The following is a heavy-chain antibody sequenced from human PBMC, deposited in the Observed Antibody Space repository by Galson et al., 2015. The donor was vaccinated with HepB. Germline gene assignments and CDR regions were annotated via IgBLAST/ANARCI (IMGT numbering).Heavy chain of an antibody. D-gene: IGHD6-19*01. CDR3: ARDRDDIAVAGYFDY. CDR2: ISYDGSNK. Sequence: SLRLSCAASGFTFSSYAMHWVRQAPGKGLEWVAVISYDGSNKYYADSVKGRFTISRDNSKNTLYLQMNSLRAEDTAVYYCARDRDDIAVAGYFDYWGQGTLVTVSS. CDR1: GFTFSSYA. J-gene: IGHJ4*02. V-gene: IGHV3-30*04.